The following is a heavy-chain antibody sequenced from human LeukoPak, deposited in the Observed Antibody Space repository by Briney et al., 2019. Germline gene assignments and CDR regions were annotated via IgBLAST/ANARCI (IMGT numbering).Heavy chain of an antibody. CDR2: INTNTGNP. Sequence: ASVKVSCKASGYTFISYAMNWVRQAPGQGLEWMGWINTNTGNPTYAQGFTGRFVFSLDTSVSTAYLQISSLKAEDTAVYYCARGNWDQHHDAFDIWGQGTMVTVSS. CDR1: GYTFISYA. V-gene: IGHV7-4-1*02. J-gene: IGHJ3*02. D-gene: IGHD7-27*01. CDR3: ARGNWDQHHDAFDI.